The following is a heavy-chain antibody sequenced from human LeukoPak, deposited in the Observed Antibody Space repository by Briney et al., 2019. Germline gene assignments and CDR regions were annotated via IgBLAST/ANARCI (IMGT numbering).Heavy chain of an antibody. V-gene: IGHV1-2*02. CDR1: GYTFTGYY. J-gene: IGHJ4*02. CDR2: INPNSGGT. Sequence: ASVKVSCKASGYTFTGYYMHWVRQAPGQGLEWMGWINPNSGGTNYAQKFQGRVTMTRDTSISTAYMELSRLRSDDTAVYYCASLYCSSTSCPSLYYFNYWGQGTLVTVSS. D-gene: IGHD2-2*01. CDR3: ASLYCSSTSCPSLYYFNY.